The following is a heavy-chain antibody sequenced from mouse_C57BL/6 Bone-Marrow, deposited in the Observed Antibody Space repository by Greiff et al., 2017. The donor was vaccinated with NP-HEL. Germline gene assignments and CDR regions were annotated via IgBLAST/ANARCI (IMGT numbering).Heavy chain of an antibody. CDR2: ISYDGSN. J-gene: IGHJ1*03. D-gene: IGHD1-1*01. V-gene: IGHV3-6*01. Sequence: ESGPGLVKPSQSLSLTCSVTGYSITSGYYWNWIRQFPGNKLEWMGYISYDGSNNYNPSLKNRISITRDTSKNQFFLKLNSVTTEDTATYYCARRATVVATDFDVWGTGTTVTVSS. CDR1: GYSITSGYY. CDR3: ARRATVVATDFDV.